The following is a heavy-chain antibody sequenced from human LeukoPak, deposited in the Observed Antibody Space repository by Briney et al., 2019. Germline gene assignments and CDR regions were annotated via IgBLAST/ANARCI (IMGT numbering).Heavy chain of an antibody. CDR2: IYTSGST. CDR1: GGSISSYY. V-gene: IGHV4-4*09. J-gene: IGHJ6*03. D-gene: IGHD3-22*01. CDR3: ARMNYDSSGYYYGYYYYYMDV. Sequence: SETLSLTCTVSGGSISSYYWSWIRQPPGKGLEWIGYIYTSGSTNYNPSLKSRVTISVDTSKNQFSLKLSSVTAADTAVYYCARMNYDSSGYYYGYYYYYMDVWGKGTTVTVSS.